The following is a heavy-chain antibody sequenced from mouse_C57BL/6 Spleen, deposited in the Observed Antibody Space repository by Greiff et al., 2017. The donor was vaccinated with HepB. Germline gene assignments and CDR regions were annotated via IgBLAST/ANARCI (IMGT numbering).Heavy chain of an antibody. J-gene: IGHJ4*01. CDR1: GYSFTDYN. V-gene: IGHV1-39*01. D-gene: IGHD1-1*01. CDR3: ARSLLITTVVGYYYAMDY. Sequence: EVQLQESGPELVKPGASVKISCKASGYSFTDYNMNWVKQSNGKSLEWIGVINPNYGTTSYNQKFKGKATLTVDQSSSTAYMQLNSLTSEDSAVYYCARSLLITTVVGYYYAMDYWGQGTSVTVSS. CDR2: INPNYGTT.